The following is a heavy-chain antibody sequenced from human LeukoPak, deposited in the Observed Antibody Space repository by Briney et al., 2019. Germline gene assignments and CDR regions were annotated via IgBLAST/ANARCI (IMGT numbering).Heavy chain of an antibody. Sequence: PSGTLSLTSAVDGGSFSSYYWSWIRRPAGKGGEWIGAINNSGSTNYNPSLKSRVTISVDTSKNQFSLKLSSVTAADTAVSYCARGRYYYGSGSYYPLFDYWGQGTLVTVSS. J-gene: IGHJ4*02. CDR2: INNSGST. CDR3: ARGRYYYGSGSYYPLFDY. D-gene: IGHD3-10*01. CDR1: GGSFSSYY. V-gene: IGHV4-34*01.